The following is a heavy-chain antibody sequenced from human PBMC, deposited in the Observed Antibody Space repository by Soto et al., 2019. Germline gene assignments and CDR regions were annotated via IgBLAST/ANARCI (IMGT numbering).Heavy chain of an antibody. V-gene: IGHV3-21*01. D-gene: IGHD5-12*01. Sequence: GGSLRLSCAASGFTFSSYSMNWVRQPPGKGLEWVSSISSSGSNIYYADSVKGRFTISRDNAKNPLYLQMNSLRAEDTAVYYCARELRGISRGLDFDYWGQGTLVTVSS. J-gene: IGHJ4*02. CDR2: ISSSGSNI. CDR1: GFTFSSYS. CDR3: ARELRGISRGLDFDY.